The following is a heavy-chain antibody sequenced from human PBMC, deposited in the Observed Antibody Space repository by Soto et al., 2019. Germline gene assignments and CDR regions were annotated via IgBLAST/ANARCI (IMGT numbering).Heavy chain of an antibody. Sequence: ASVKVSCKASGGTFSSYAISWVRQAPGQGLEWMGGIIPIFGTANYAQKFQGRVTITADKSTSTAYMELSSLRSEDTAVYYCARVFAAAGSSGWYGPIDKWGQGALVTVSS. V-gene: IGHV1-69*06. CDR1: GGTFSSYA. CDR2: IIPIFGTA. J-gene: IGHJ4*02. D-gene: IGHD6-19*01. CDR3: ARVFAAAGSSGWYGPIDK.